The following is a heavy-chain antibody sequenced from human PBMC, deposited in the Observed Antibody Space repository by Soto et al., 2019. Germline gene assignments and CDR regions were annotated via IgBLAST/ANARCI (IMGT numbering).Heavy chain of an antibody. CDR2: ISHDAKNA. J-gene: IGHJ4*02. CDR1: GFSFGNYG. CDR3: VKTDGGGGWGGDF. V-gene: IGHV3-30*18. D-gene: IGHD6-19*01. Sequence: QVQLVESGGGMVLPGRSLRLSCAAAGFSFGNYGMHWVRQAPGEGLEGVALISHDAKNAYYADSVQGRFTISRDNCKRMLYLQMNSLSPEDSGIYYCVKTDGGGGWGGDFWGQGTLVTVSS.